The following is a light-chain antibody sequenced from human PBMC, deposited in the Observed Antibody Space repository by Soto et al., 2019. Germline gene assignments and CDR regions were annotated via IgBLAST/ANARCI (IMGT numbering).Light chain of an antibody. V-gene: IGKV1-5*03. CDR3: QHYNSYSET. CDR2: KAS. Sequence: DIQMTQSPSTLSGSVGDRVTITCRASQTISSWLAWYQQKPGKAPKLLIYKASTLKSGVPSRFSGSGSGTEFHLTISSLQPDDFATYYCQHYNSYSETFGQGANVDIK. CDR1: QTISSW. J-gene: IGKJ1*01.